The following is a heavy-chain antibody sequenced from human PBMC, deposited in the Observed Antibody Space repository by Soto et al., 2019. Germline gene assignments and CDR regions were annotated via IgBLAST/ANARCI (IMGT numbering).Heavy chain of an antibody. CDR2: ISSSSSTI. V-gene: IGHV3-48*01. CDR1: GFTFSSYS. J-gene: IGHJ4*02. Sequence: PGGSLRLSCAASGFTFSSYSMNWVRQAPGKGLEWVSYISSSSSTIYYADSVKGRFTISRDNAKNSLYLQMNSLRAEDTAVYYCARGAAGNSYGYSVWWLPGAKGDYWGQGTLVTVSS. D-gene: IGHD5-18*01. CDR3: ARGAAGNSYGYSVWWLPGAKGDY.